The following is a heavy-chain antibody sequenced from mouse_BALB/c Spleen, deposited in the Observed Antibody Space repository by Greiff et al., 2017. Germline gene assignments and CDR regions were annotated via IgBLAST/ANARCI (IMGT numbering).Heavy chain of an antibody. D-gene: IGHD2-1*01. CDR2: ISSGSSTI. J-gene: IGHJ2*01. Sequence: EVMLVESGGGLVQPGGSRKLSCAASGFTFSSFGMHWVRQAPEKGLEWVAYISSGSSTIYYADTVKGRFTISRDNPKNTLFLQMTSLRSEDTAMYYCARSLYGNSFDYWGQGTTLTVSS. CDR1: GFTFSSFG. V-gene: IGHV5-17*02. CDR3: ARSLYGNSFDY.